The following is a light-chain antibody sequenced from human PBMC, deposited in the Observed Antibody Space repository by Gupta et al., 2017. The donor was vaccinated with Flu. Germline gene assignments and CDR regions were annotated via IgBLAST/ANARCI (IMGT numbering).Light chain of an antibody. J-gene: IGKJ4*01. CDR3: QHRST. V-gene: IGKV1-39*01. Sequence: SASVGDRVTISCRTSQSITSYLNWYQQEPGKAPRLLVYATSSLQGGVPSRFSGSGSGTDFTLTISSLQPEDFGTYYCQHRSTFGGGTKVEIK. CDR1: QSITSY. CDR2: ATS.